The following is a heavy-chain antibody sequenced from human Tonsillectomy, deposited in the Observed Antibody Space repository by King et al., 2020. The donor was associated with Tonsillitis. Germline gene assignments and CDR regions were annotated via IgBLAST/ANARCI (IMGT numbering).Heavy chain of an antibody. Sequence: VQLVESGAEVKKPGASVKVSCKASGYTFTGYYMHWVRQAPGQGLEWMGWINPNSGGTNYAQKFQGRVTMTRDTSISTAYMELSRLGSDDTAVYYCARDIYDCPEGGGMDVWGQGTTVTVSS. CDR1: GYTFTGYY. J-gene: IGHJ6*02. CDR2: INPNSGGT. CDR3: ARDIYDCPEGGGMDV. V-gene: IGHV1-2*02. D-gene: IGHD3-3*01.